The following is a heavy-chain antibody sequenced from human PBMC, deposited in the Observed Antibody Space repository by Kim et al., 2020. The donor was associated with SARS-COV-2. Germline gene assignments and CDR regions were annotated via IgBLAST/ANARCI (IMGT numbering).Heavy chain of an antibody. CDR2: IYYSGST. J-gene: IGHJ4*02. CDR1: GGSISSGGYY. Sequence: SETLSLTCTVSGGSISSGGYYWSWIRQHPGKGLEWIGYIYYSGSTYYNPSLKSRVTISVDTSKNQFSLKLSSVTAADTAVYYCARGVADKFDYWGQGTLVTVSS. V-gene: IGHV4-31*03. D-gene: IGHD6-19*01. CDR3: ARGVADKFDY.